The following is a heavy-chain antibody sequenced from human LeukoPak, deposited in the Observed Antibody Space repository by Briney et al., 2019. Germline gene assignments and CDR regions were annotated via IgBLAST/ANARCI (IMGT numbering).Heavy chain of an antibody. CDR3: ARAFLGAFDI. CDR1: GFTFSSYS. Sequence: PGGSLGLSCAASGFTFSSYSMNWVRQAPGKGLEWVSSISSSSSYIYYADSVKGRFTISRDNAKNSLYLQMNSLRAEDTAVYYCARAFLGAFDIWGQGTMVTVSS. D-gene: IGHD2/OR15-2a*01. CDR2: ISSSSSYI. J-gene: IGHJ3*02. V-gene: IGHV3-21*01.